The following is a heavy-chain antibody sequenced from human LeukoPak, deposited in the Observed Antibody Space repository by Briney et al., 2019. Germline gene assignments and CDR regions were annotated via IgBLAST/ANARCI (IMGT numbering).Heavy chain of an antibody. D-gene: IGHD3-10*01. V-gene: IGHV3-23*01. J-gene: IGHJ6*02. CDR1: GFTFSSYA. CDR3: AKDLDGDYFCGMDV. Sequence: AGSLTLSCAASGFTFSSYAMSWLRQAPGKGLEWVSDISGSGGSTYYADSVKGRFTIARDNSKNTLYLQLNSLRAEDTAVYYCAKDLDGDYFCGMDVWGQGTTVTVSS. CDR2: ISGSGGST.